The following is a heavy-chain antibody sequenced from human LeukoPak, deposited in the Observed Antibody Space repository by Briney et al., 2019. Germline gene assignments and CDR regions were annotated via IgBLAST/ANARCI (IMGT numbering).Heavy chain of an antibody. CDR1: GGTFGSYA. J-gene: IGHJ6*02. D-gene: IGHD2-15*01. V-gene: IGHV1-69*01. CDR3: ASTGYCSGGSCYSYYYYYGMDV. Sequence: SVKVSCKASGGTFGSYAISWVRQAPGQGLEWMGGIIPIFGTANYAQKFQGRVTITADESTSTAYMELSSLRSEDTAVYYCASTGYCSGGSCYSYYYYYGMDVWGQGTTVTVSS. CDR2: IIPIFGTA.